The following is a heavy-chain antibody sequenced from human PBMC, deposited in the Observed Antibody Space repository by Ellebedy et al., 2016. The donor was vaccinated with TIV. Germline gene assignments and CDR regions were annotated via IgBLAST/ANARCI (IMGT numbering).Heavy chain of an antibody. CDR2: ISGGGTST. CDR3: AKAYYVSGSYYLDY. J-gene: IGHJ4*02. CDR1: GLTFSNYA. D-gene: IGHD3-10*01. Sequence: GESLKISCAASGLTFSNYAMSWVRQAPGKGLEWVSVISGGGTSTYYADSVKGRFTMSRDNSKNTMYLQMDSLRAEDTAVYYCAKAYYVSGSYYLDYWGQGTLVTVSS. V-gene: IGHV3-23*01.